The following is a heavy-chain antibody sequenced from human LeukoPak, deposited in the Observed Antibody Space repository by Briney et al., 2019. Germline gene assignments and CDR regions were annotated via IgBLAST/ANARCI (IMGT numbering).Heavy chain of an antibody. J-gene: IGHJ5*02. CDR3: ATSRGVLTYYDFWSGPDGFDP. D-gene: IGHD3-3*01. CDR1: GFTFSSYW. CDR2: IKRYGSEK. Sequence: GSLGLSCAASGFTFSSYWMSWVRQAPGKGLEWVANIKRYGSEKYYVDSVKGRFTISRDNAKNSLYLQMNSLRAEDTAVYYCATSRGVLTYYDFWSGPDGFDPWGQGTLVTVSS. V-gene: IGHV3-7*01.